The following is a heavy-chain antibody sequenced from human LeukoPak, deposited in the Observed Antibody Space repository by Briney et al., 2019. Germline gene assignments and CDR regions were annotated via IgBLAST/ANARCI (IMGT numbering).Heavy chain of an antibody. D-gene: IGHD2-15*01. CDR1: GFTFTDFG. V-gene: IGHV3-30*02. CDR2: IPYDGSNK. J-gene: IGHJ6*03. CDR3: ARKAYCSGGSCYGSPDYFYSDV. Sequence: GGSLRLSCAASGFTFTDFGLHWVRQTPGKGLEWVSFIPYDGSNKYYADSVKGRFTISRDNSKNTVYLEMNTLRADDTAVYFCARKAYCSGGSCYGSPDYFYSDVWGKGTTVTVSS.